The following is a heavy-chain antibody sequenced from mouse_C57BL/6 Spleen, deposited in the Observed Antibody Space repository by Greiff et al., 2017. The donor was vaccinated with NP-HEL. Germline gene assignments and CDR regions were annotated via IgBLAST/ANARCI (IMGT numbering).Heavy chain of an antibody. D-gene: IGHD1-1*01. CDR1: GYSFCSSW. CDR3: ARELIYYYGSSYDYYAMDY. CDR2: IYPGDGDT. Sequence: VQLQQSGPELVKPGASVKISCKASGYSFCSSWMNWVKQRPGKGLEWIGRIYPGDGDTNYNGKFKGKATLTADKSSSTAYMQLSSLTSEDSAVYFCARELIYYYGSSYDYYAMDYWGQRTSVTVSS. V-gene: IGHV1-82*01. J-gene: IGHJ4*01.